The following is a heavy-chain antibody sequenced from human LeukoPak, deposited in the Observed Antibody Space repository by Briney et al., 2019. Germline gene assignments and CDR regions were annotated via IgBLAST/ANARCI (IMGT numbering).Heavy chain of an antibody. Sequence: ASVKVSCKASGGTFSSYAISWVRQAPGQGLEWMGGIIPIFGTANYAQKFQGRVTITADKSTSTAYMEVSSLRSEETAVYYCAIVAFGSPEGGDYWSQGTLVTVSS. CDR2: IIPIFGTA. CDR3: AIVAFGSPEGGDY. V-gene: IGHV1-69*06. CDR1: GGTFSSYA. D-gene: IGHD3-10*01. J-gene: IGHJ4*02.